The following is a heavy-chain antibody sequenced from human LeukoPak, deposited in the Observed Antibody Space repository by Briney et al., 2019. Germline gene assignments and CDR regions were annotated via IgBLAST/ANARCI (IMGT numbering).Heavy chain of an antibody. D-gene: IGHD5-12*01. J-gene: IGHJ4*02. V-gene: IGHV1-2*02. CDR2: INPNSGGT. Sequence: ASVKVSCKASGYTFTGYYMHWVRQAPGQGLEWMGWINPNSGGTNYAQEFQGRVTMTRDTSISTAYMELSRLRSDDTAVYYCARSARGYSGYDWALGEGEFDYWGQGTLVTVSS. CDR3: ARSARGYSGYDWALGEGEFDY. CDR1: GYTFTGYY.